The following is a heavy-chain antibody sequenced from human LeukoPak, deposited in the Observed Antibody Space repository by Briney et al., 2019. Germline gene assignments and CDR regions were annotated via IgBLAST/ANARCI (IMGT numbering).Heavy chain of an antibody. J-gene: IGHJ6*03. V-gene: IGHV3-53*01. D-gene: IGHD3-10*01. CDR1: GFIVNTNY. CDR2: IYADGNT. CDR3: ARGLPNYGSGTRTYYYYMDV. Sequence: GGSLRLSCAASGFIVNTNYMSWVRQAPGRGLEWVSFIYADGNTYYADSVKGRFTISRDISKNAVFLQMNSLRAEDTAVYYCARGLPNYGSGTRTYYYYMDVWGKGTTVTVSS.